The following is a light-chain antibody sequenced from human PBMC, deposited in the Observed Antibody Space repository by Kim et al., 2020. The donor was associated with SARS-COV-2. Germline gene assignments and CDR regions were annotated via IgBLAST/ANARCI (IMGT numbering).Light chain of an antibody. CDR3: SSFGGNDNVV. J-gene: IGLJ1*01. V-gene: IGLV2-8*01. CDR1: SNDLGSFDY. Sequence: GQSVTFSCTETSNDLGSFDYVSWYQQHPVKAPKLLIFEVNKRLSGVPDRFSGSKSVNTASLTVSGLQPEDEADYYCSSFGGNDNVVFGSGTKVTVL. CDR2: EVN.